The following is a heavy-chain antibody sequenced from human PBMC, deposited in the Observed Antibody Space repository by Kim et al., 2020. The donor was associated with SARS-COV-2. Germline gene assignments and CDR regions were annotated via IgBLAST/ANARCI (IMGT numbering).Heavy chain of an antibody. CDR3: ARVREGGSSWYDFDY. Sequence: GGSLRLSCAAFGFTFSDYYMSWIRQAPGKGLECFSYISSSNSCTNYADSVKGRFTISRDNAKNSLYLQMNSLRVEDTAVYYCARVREGGSSWYDFDYWGQGTLVTVSS. J-gene: IGHJ4*02. D-gene: IGHD6-13*01. CDR2: ISSSNSCT. V-gene: IGHV3-11*05. CDR1: GFTFSDYY.